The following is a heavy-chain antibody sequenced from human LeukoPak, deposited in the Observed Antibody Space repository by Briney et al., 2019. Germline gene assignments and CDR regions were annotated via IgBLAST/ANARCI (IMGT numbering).Heavy chain of an antibody. CDR3: ATAGSYPGYYFDY. J-gene: IGHJ4*02. CDR2: ISYDGSNK. Sequence: GGSLRLSCAASGFTFSSYAMHWVRQAPGKGLEWVAVISYDGSNKYYADSVKGRFTISRDNSKNTLCLQMNSLRAEDTAVYYCATAGSYPGYYFDYWGQGTLVTVSS. CDR1: GFTFSSYA. V-gene: IGHV3-30-3*01. D-gene: IGHD1-26*01.